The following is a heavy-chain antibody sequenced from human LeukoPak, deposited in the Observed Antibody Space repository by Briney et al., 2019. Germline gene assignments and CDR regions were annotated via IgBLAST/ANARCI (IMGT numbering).Heavy chain of an antibody. V-gene: IGHV4-30-2*01. CDR2: IYHSGST. Sequence: SETLSLTCTVSGGSISSGGYYWSWIRQPPGKGLEWIGYIYHSGSTYYNPSLKSRVTISVDTSKNQFSLKLSSVTAADTAVYYCVSTAYNDFWSGRPGYFDYWGQGALVTVSS. D-gene: IGHD3-3*01. J-gene: IGHJ4*02. CDR3: VSTAYNDFWSGRPGYFDY. CDR1: GGSISSGGYY.